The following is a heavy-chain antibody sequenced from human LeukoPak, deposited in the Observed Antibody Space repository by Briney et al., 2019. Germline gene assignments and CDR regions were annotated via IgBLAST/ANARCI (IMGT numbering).Heavy chain of an antibody. CDR3: ARGGTLLTYSAFDY. J-gene: IGHJ4*02. V-gene: IGHV3-33*01. Sequence: GRFLRLSCAASGFTFSSYGMHWVRQAPGKGLEWVAVIWYDGSNKYYADSVKGRFTISRDNSKNTLYLQMNSLRAEDTAVYYCARGGTLLTYSAFDYWGQGTLVTVSS. CDR2: IWYDGSNK. D-gene: IGHD3-16*01. CDR1: GFTFSSYG.